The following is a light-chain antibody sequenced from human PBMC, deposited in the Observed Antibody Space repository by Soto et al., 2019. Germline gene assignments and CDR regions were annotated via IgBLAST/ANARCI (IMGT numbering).Light chain of an antibody. CDR3: QQYHSDPIT. CDR2: WAS. Sequence: VMTHSPDSLAFSLAERATINFKSIRIVFSSSNNKNFLAWFQQKPGQPPKLLISWASTRESGVPDRFSGSGSGTDFTLTISSLQAEDLAIYYCQQYHSDPITFGQGTRLEIK. J-gene: IGKJ5*01. CDR1: RIVFSSSNNKNF. V-gene: IGKV4-1*01.